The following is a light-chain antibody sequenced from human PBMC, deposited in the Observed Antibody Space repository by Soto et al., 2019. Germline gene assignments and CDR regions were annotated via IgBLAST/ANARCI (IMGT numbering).Light chain of an antibody. CDR1: NSNIGRYS. CDR3: ASWDDNLNGPV. V-gene: IGLV1-44*01. CDR2: SDD. Sequence: QSALTQPPSLSGTPGQRVTISCSGSNSNIGRYSVNWYQHLPGTAPKILIYSDDERPSGVPDRFSGSKSGTSASLAISGLQSEDEAEYYCASWDDNLNGPVFGGGTKVTVL. J-gene: IGLJ3*02.